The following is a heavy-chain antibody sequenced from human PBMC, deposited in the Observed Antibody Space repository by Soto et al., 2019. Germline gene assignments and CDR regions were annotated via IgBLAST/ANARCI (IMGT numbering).Heavy chain of an antibody. CDR3: AKDPSLLVPHYFDY. V-gene: IGHV3-23*01. CDR1: GFTFSSYA. D-gene: IGHD6-13*01. J-gene: IGHJ4*02. CDR2: ISGSGGST. Sequence: LRLSCAASGFTFSSYAMSCVRQAPGKGLEWVSAISGSGGSTYYADSVKGRFTISRDNSKNTLYLQMNSLRAEDTAVYYCAKDPSLLVPHYFDYWGQGTLVTVSS.